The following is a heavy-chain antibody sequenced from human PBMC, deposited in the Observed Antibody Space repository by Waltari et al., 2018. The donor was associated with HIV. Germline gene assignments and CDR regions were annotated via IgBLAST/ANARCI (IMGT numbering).Heavy chain of an antibody. CDR2: ITLSGST. V-gene: IGHV4-34*01. J-gene: IGHJ6*02. D-gene: IGHD2-8*02. CDR1: GGSFSGYS. Sequence: QVQLQQWGAGLLKPSETLSLTCAVYGGSFSGYSWSWIRQPPGKGLEWIWEITLSGSTNYNPSLKSRVTISVDTSKNQFSLKLGSVTAADTAVYYCARVAKRYWDVWGQGTTVTVSS. CDR3: ARVAKRYWDV.